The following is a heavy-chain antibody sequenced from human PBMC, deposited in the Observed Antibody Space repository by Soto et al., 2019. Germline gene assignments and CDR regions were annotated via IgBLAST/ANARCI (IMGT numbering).Heavy chain of an antibody. J-gene: IGHJ6*02. CDR3: ARIHFGDEPSYYYYGMHV. CDR1: GGSLNSGDYS. CDR2: IYYTGST. D-gene: IGHD4-17*01. Sequence: SGTLSLTPMDSGGSLNSGDYSLRWVHQPPGKGLEWIGYIYYTGSTFNNPSLNSRVAISIDTSKTQFSLKLSSGTAADTAVYYCARIHFGDEPSYYYYGMHVWCQG. V-gene: IGHV4-30-4*01.